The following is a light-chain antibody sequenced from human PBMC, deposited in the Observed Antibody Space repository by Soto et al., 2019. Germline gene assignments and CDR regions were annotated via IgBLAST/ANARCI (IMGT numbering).Light chain of an antibody. V-gene: IGLV2-11*01. Sequence: QSALTQPRSVSGSPGQSVTLSCTGTSSDVVGYHYVSWYQHHPGKAPKIIIYDVNKRPSGVPDRFSGSKSGNTASLTISGLQTEDEADYYCCSYAGSYTLVFGGGTKVTVL. CDR3: CSYAGSYTLV. J-gene: IGLJ2*01. CDR2: DVN. CDR1: SSDVVGYHY.